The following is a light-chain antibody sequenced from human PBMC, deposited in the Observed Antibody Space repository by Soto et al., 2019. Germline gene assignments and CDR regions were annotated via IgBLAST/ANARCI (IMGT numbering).Light chain of an antibody. CDR2: AAS. Sequence: DIQMTQSPSSLSASVGDRVTITCRASQSISSYLNWYQQKPGKAPKLLIYAASSLQSGVPSRFSGSGXGTDFTLTISSLQPEDFXTXXCQQSYSTPLTFGGGTKVEIK. CDR3: QQSYSTPLT. J-gene: IGKJ4*01. CDR1: QSISSY. V-gene: IGKV1-39*01.